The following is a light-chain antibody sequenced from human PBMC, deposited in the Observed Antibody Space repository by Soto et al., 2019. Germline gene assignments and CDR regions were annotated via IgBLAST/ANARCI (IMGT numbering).Light chain of an antibody. CDR2: GAS. J-gene: IGKJ2*01. CDR3: QQYNNWPRT. CDR1: QSVSSN. Sequence: EIVMTQSPATLSVSPGERATVSCRASQSVSSNLAWYQQKPGQAPRLLIYGASTRATGIPARFRGSGSGTEFTLTIGSLQSEDFALYYCQQYNNWPRTFGQGTKLEIK. V-gene: IGKV3-15*01.